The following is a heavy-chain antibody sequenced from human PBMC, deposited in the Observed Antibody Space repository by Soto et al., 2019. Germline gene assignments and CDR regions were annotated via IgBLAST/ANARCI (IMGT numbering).Heavy chain of an antibody. Sequence: SETLSLTCAVYGGSFSGYYWSWIRQPPGKGLEWIGEINHSGSTNYNPSLKSRVTISVDTSKNQFSLKLSSVTAADTAVYYCARKRDILTGSGNWFDPWGQGTLVTVSS. J-gene: IGHJ5*02. CDR2: INHSGST. CDR1: GGSFSGYY. D-gene: IGHD3-9*01. CDR3: ARKRDILTGSGNWFDP. V-gene: IGHV4-34*01.